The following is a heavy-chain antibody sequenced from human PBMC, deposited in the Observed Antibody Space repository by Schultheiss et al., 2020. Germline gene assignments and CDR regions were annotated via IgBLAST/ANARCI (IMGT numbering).Heavy chain of an antibody. J-gene: IGHJ6*02. CDR3: ARMRQLDYYGMDV. D-gene: IGHD5-18*01. CDR1: GFTVSSNY. V-gene: IGHV3-53*01. CDR2: IYSGGST. Sequence: GGSLRLSCAASGFTVSSNYMSWVRQAPGKGLEWVSVIYSGGSTYYADSVKGRFTISRDNSKNTLYLQMNSLRAEDTAVYYCARMRQLDYYGMDVWGQGTTVT.